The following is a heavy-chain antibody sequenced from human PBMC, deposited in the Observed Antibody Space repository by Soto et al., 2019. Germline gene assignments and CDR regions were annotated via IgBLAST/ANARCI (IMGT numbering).Heavy chain of an antibody. J-gene: IGHJ4*02. CDR2: ITASAGST. V-gene: IGHV3-23*01. Sequence: GTLRLSCADYGCAVSGCAMTWVRQAQGKGLEWVSIITASAGSTYYADSVKGRFTISRDNSKNTLYLQMNSLRAEDTAVYYCARFTVYYYFHYWGQPTLGTLSS. CDR3: ARFTVYYYFHY. D-gene: IGHD3-10*01. CDR1: GCAVSGCA.